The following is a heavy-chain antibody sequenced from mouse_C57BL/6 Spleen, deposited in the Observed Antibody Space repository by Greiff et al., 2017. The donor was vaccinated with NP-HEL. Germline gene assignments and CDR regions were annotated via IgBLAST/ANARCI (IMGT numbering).Heavy chain of an antibody. D-gene: IGHD2-1*01. CDR2: IWSGGST. V-gene: IGHV2-2*01. CDR3: AGKGGGNPLYYYAMDY. Sequence: VQLQQSGPGLVQPSQSLSITCTVSGFSLTSYGVHWVRQSPGKGLEWLGVIWSGGSTDYNAAFISRLSIIKDNSKSQVFFKMNSLQADDTAIYYCAGKGGGNPLYYYAMDYWGKGASVTVSS. J-gene: IGHJ4*01. CDR1: GFSLTSYG.